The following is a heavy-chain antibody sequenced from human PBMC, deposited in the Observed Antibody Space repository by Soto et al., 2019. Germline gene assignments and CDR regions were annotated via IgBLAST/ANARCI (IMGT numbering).Heavy chain of an antibody. CDR1: GYTFTGYY. V-gene: IGHV1-2*04. D-gene: IGHD3-10*01. J-gene: IGHJ5*02. Sequence: ASVKVSCKASGYTFTGYYMHWVRQAPGQGLEWMGWINPNSGGTNYAQKFQGWVTMTRDTSISTAYMELSRLRSDDTAVYYCARTSRLDLLWFGELEVWFDPWGQGTLVTV. CDR2: INPNSGGT. CDR3: ARTSRLDLLWFGELEVWFDP.